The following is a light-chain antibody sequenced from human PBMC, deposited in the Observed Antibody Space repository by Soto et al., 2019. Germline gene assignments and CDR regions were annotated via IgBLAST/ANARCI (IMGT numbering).Light chain of an antibody. V-gene: IGKV3-20*01. Sequence: EIVLTQPPGALALSPWERATLSCKTSQSRGSNFLAWYQHKPGQAPRLLIYASSNRATGIPDRFSGSASGTDFTLTINRLEPEDFAVYYCPLYGISPPFGQGTRLQIK. CDR3: PLYGISPP. CDR1: QSRGSNF. CDR2: ASS. J-gene: IGKJ5*01.